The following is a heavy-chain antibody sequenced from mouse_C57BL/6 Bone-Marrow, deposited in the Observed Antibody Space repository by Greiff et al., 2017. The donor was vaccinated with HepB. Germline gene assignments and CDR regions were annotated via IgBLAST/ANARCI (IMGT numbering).Heavy chain of an antibody. CDR2: IYPGSGSN. V-gene: IGHV1-55*01. D-gene: IGHD1-1*01. CDR3: ARMPGSSYYFDC. J-gene: IGHJ2*01. CDR1: GYTFPGYW. Sequence: QVQLQQPGAELVKPGAPVKMSCKASGYTFPGYWITWVKQRPGQGLEWIGDIYPGSGSNNYNEKFKSKATLTVVTSSSTAYMQLSSLTSEDSAVYYCARMPGSSYYFDCWGQGTTLTVSS.